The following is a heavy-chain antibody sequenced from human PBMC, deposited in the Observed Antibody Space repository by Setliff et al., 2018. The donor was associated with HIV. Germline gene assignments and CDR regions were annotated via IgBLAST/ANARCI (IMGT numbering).Heavy chain of an antibody. V-gene: IGHV4-38-2*01. CDR1: DSSITRPYF. D-gene: IGHD2-15*01. Sequence: SETLSLTCAVSDSSITRPYFWGWIRQPPGKGLEWIGSIFHSGTTHYNPSLKSRVTISLDTSTSQFSLRLNSVTAADTAHYFCVVYFIGNGGRGLWGQGTQVTVSS. CDR3: VVYFIGNGGRGL. J-gene: IGHJ4*02. CDR2: IFHSGTT.